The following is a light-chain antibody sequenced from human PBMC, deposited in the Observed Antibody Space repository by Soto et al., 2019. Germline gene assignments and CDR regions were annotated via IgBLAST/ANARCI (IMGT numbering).Light chain of an antibody. V-gene: IGLV6-57*02. CDR3: QSYDRSSLYV. CDR2: GDN. Sequence: NFMLTQPHSVSESPGKTVTISCTGSSGSVASNFVHWYQRRPGSAPTIVIYGDNQRPSGVPDRFSGSIDRSSNSASLTISGLKTEDEADYFCQSYDRSSLYVFGTGTKLTVL. CDR1: SGSVASNF. J-gene: IGLJ1*01.